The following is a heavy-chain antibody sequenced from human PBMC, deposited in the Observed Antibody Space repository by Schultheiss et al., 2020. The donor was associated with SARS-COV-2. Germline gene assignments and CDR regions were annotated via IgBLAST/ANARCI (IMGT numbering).Heavy chain of an antibody. D-gene: IGHD4-11*01. CDR3: ATLQEWFDP. CDR1: GGSISSYY. V-gene: IGHV4-34*01. Sequence: SETLSLTCTVSGGSISSYYWSWIRQPPGKGLEWIGEINHSGSTNYNPSLKSRVTISVDTSKNQFSLKLSSVTAADTAVYYCATLQEWFDPWGQGTLVTVSS. J-gene: IGHJ5*02. CDR2: INHSGST.